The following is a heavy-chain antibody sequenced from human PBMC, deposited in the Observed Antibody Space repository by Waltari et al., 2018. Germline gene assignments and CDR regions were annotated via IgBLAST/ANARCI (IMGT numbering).Heavy chain of an antibody. CDR1: GGTFGSYA. CDR3: ARRQLGGAFDP. V-gene: IGHV1-69*12. D-gene: IGHD3-16*01. J-gene: IGHJ5*02. CDR2: IIPIFGTAP. Sequence: QVQLVQSGAEVQKPGSSVTVSCKASGGTFGSYAISWVRQAPGEGLEWMGGIIPIFGTAPNYAQKFQGRLTVTADESTATVYMDLSSLRSDDTAVYYCARRQLGGAFDPWGQGTLVSVSS.